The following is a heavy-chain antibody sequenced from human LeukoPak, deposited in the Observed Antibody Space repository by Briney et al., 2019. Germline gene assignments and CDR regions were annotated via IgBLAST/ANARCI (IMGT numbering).Heavy chain of an antibody. CDR2: ISATGGTI. CDR1: GFTFSSNG. J-gene: IGHJ4*02. CDR3: AKVLLGAAAEDY. D-gene: IGHD6-13*01. V-gene: IGHV3-48*03. Sequence: GGSLRLSCAASGFTFSSNGMNWVRQAPGKRLEWVSYISATGGTIYYADSVKGRFTISRDNAKNSLYLQMNSLRVEDTAVYYCAKVLLGAAAEDYWGQGTLVTVSS.